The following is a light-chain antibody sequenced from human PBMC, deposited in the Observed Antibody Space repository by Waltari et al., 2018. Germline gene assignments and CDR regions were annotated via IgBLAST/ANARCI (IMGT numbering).Light chain of an antibody. CDR1: RSDVGGYNR. CDR3: SSYTSSSTLV. J-gene: IGLJ2*01. V-gene: IGLV2-18*02. Sequence: QSALTQPPSVSGSPGQSVTISCTGTRSDVGGYNRFYWYQQPPGTAPKLIIYEVSDRPSGVPDRFSGSKSDNTASLTISGLQAEDEADYYCSSYTSSSTLVFGGGTKLTVL. CDR2: EVS.